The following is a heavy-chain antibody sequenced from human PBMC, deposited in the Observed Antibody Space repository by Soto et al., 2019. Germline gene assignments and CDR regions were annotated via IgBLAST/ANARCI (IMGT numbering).Heavy chain of an antibody. Sequence: EVQLVESGGGLVQPGGSLRLSCVASGFSFSNYEMNWVRQAPWKGLEWVSYISSSGSIIHYADSVKGRFTISRDNAKNSLYLLINSLRPEDTADYYCARPEAGYGYGYGWGQGTLVTVSS. J-gene: IGHJ4*02. D-gene: IGHD5-18*01. CDR2: ISSSGSII. CDR1: GFSFSNYE. CDR3: ARPEAGYGYGYG. V-gene: IGHV3-48*03.